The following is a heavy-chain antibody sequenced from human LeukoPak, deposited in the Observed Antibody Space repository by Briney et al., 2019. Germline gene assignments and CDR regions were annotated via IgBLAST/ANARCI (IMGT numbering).Heavy chain of an antibody. Sequence: GESLKISCEGSGYSFTYYWIGWVRQMPGKGLEWMGGIYPGDSDTRYSPSFQGQVTISADRSISTAYVQWSSLKASDTAIYYCARGLVGYSYGWLAFDIWGQGTMVTVSS. V-gene: IGHV5-51*01. J-gene: IGHJ3*02. CDR1: GYSFTYYW. CDR2: IYPGDSDT. CDR3: ARGLVGYSYGWLAFDI. D-gene: IGHD5-18*01.